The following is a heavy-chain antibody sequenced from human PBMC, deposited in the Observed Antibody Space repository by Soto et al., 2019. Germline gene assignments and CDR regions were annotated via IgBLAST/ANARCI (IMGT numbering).Heavy chain of an antibody. Sequence: SVTVSCKASGGTFSSYAIIWVRQAPGQGLEWMGGIIPIFGTANYTQKFQGRVTITADESTSTAYMELSSLRSEDTAVYYCAEGGGYDKFFDYWGQGTLVTVSS. J-gene: IGHJ4*02. D-gene: IGHD5-12*01. V-gene: IGHV1-69*13. CDR3: AEGGGYDKFFDY. CDR1: GGTFSSYA. CDR2: IIPIFGTA.